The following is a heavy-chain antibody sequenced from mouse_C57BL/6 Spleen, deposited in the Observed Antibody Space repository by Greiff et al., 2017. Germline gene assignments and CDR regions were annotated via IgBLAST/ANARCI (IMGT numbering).Heavy chain of an antibody. D-gene: IGHD1-2*01. CDR1: GYTFTDYN. J-gene: IGHJ1*03. Sequence: EVKLMESGPELVKPGASVKIPCKASGYTFTDYNMDWVKQSHGKSLEWIGDINPNNGGTIYNQKFKGKATLTVDKSSSTAYMELRSLTSEDTAVYYCARWGTTAPRYWYFDVWGTGTTVTVSS. V-gene: IGHV1-18*01. CDR3: ARWGTTAPRYWYFDV. CDR2: INPNNGGT.